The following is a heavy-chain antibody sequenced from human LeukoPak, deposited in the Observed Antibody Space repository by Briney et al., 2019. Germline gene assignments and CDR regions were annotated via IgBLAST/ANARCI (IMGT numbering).Heavy chain of an antibody. V-gene: IGHV4-30-2*01. CDR1: GGSISSGGYS. CDR2: IYHSGST. D-gene: IGHD2-2*01. Sequence: SQTLSLTCAVSGGSISSGGYSWSWIRQPPGKGLEWIGYIYHSGSTYYNPSLKSRVTISVDRSKNQFSLKLSSVTAADTAVYYCARAARSIYYYGMDVWGKGTTVTASS. J-gene: IGHJ6*04. CDR3: ARAARSIYYYGMDV.